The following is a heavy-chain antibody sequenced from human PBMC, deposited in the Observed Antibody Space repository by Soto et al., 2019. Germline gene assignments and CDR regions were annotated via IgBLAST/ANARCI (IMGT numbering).Heavy chain of an antibody. CDR3: AKDRAMARGIRAFDI. CDR1: VLAFGNYH. V-gene: IGHV3-23*01. D-gene: IGHD3-10*01. J-gene: IGHJ3*02. Sequence: GVSLMLACVASVLAFGNYHLDCARPTPGKGLQWISTISGNTCRTDYEDAVLRRLTVFIEHSKDTVHLQMTSLRADDTAVYYCAKDRAMARGIRAFDISGQGKTVTVSS. CDR2: ISGNTCRT.